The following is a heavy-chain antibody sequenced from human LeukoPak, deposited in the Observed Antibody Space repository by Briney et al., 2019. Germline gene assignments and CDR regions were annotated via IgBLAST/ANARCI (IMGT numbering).Heavy chain of an antibody. D-gene: IGHD3-22*01. CDR3: AREGHYYYDSSGYLTHFDY. CDR2: IYTSGST. Sequence: PSETLSLTCTVSGGSISSYYWSWIRQPAGKGLEWIGRIYTSGSTNYNPSLKSRVTMSVDTSKNQFSLKLSSVTAADTAVYYCAREGHYYYDSSGYLTHFDYWGQGTLVTVSS. V-gene: IGHV4-4*07. J-gene: IGHJ4*02. CDR1: GGSISSYY.